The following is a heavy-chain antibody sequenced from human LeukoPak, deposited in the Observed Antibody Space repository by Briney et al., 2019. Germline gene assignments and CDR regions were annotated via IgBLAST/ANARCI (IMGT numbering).Heavy chain of an antibody. V-gene: IGHV3-48*01. CDR1: GFTFGSYS. CDR3: ARGHLSYDILTGYYTKQLIDY. D-gene: IGHD3-9*01. Sequence: PGGSLRLSCAASGFTFGSYSMNWVRQAPGKGLEWVSYISSSSSTIYYADSVKGRFTISRDNAKNSLYLQMNSLRAEDTAVYYCARGHLSYDILTGYYTKQLIDYWGQGTLVTVSS. J-gene: IGHJ4*02. CDR2: ISSSSSTI.